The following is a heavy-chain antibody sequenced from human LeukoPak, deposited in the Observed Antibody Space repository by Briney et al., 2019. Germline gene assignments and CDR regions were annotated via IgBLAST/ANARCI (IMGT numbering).Heavy chain of an antibody. V-gene: IGHV5-51*01. CDR2: VYPGDSDT. Sequence: GESLKISCKGSGYDFSIYWIAWVRQMPGKGLEWMGIVYPGDSDTRDSPSFQGQVTISADKSISTAYLQWSSLKASDTAMYYCAREAAAGTSNNWFDPWGQGTLVTVSS. D-gene: IGHD6-13*01. CDR3: AREAAAGTSNNWFDP. CDR1: GYDFSIYW. J-gene: IGHJ5*02.